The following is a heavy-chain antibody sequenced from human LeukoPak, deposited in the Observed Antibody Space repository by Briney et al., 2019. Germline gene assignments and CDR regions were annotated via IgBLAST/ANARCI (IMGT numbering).Heavy chain of an antibody. CDR3: ARQRSVDTAMASYYYYYMDV. V-gene: IGHV5-51*01. D-gene: IGHD5-18*01. CDR1: GYSFTSYW. Sequence: GESLKISCKGSGYSFTSYWIGWVRQMPGKGLEWMGIIYPGDSDTRYSPSFQGQVTISADKSISTAYLQWSSLKASDTAMYYCARQRSVDTAMASYYYYYMDVWGKGTTVTVS. CDR2: IYPGDSDT. J-gene: IGHJ6*03.